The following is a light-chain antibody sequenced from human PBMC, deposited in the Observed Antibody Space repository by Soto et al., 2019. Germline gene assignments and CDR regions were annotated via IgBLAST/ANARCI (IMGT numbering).Light chain of an antibody. V-gene: IGLV1-47*01. CDR1: SSNIGSNY. J-gene: IGLJ2*01. CDR2: GNN. CDR3: AAWDDSLSGLV. Sequence: QSVLTQPPSASGTPGQRVTISCSGSSSNIGSNYVYWYHQLPGTAPKLLIYGNNQRPSGVPDRFSGSKSGTSASLAISGLRSEDEADYYCAAWDDSLSGLVLGGGTKVTVL.